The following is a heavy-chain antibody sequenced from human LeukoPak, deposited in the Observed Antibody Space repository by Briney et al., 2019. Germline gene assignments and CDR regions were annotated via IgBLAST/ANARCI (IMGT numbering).Heavy chain of an antibody. D-gene: IGHD2-15*01. CDR3: ARGGSYYGMDV. V-gene: IGHV4-39*07. CDR1: GGSFSSSSYY. CDR2: IYYSGSS. J-gene: IGHJ6*02. Sequence: PSETLSLTCTVSGGSFSSSSYYWGWIRQPPGKGLEWIGGIYYSGSSNYNLSLKSRVTISVDKSKNQFSLKLSSVTAADTAVYYCARGGSYYGMDVWGQGTTVTVSS.